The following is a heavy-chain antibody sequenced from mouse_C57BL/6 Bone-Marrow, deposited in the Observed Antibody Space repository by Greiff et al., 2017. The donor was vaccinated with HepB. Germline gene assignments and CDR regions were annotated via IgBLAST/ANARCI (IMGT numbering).Heavy chain of an antibody. CDR2: ISSGGDYI. Sequence: EVHLVESGEGLVKPGGSLKLSCAASGFTFSSYAMSWVRQTPEKRLEWVAYISSGGDYIYYADTVKGRFTISRDNARNTLYPQMSSLKSEDTAMYYCTRDYYGSPGCDFDVWGTGTTVTVSS. CDR3: TRDYYGSPGCDFDV. J-gene: IGHJ1*03. CDR1: GFTFSSYA. V-gene: IGHV5-9-1*02. D-gene: IGHD1-1*01.